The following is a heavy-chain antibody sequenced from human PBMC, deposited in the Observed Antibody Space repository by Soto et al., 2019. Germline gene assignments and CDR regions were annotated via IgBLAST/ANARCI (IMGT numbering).Heavy chain of an antibody. D-gene: IGHD4-17*01. V-gene: IGHV3-33*01. J-gene: IGHJ4*02. CDR2: IWYDGSNK. CDR1: GFTFSSYG. Sequence: QVQLVESGGGVVQPGRSLRLSCAASGFTFSSYGMHWVRQAPGKGLEWVAVIWYDGSNKYYADSVKGRFTISRDNSKNTLYLQMNSLRAEDTAVYYCARDWSGTVTTYFDYWGQGTQVTVSS. CDR3: ARDWSGTVTTYFDY.